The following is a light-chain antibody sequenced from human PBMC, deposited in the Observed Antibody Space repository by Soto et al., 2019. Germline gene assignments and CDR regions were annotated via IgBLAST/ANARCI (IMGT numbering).Light chain of an antibody. J-gene: IGKJ5*01. CDR3: QQLNSYPIT. CDR2: PAS. CDR1: QGIGSF. Sequence: DIQLTQSPSFLSASVGDRVTITCRASQGIGSFLAWYQQKPGKAPKLLIYPASTLQSGVPSRFSGSGSGTEFTLTLSSLQPEDFATYYCQQLNSYPITFGQGTRLEIK. V-gene: IGKV1-9*01.